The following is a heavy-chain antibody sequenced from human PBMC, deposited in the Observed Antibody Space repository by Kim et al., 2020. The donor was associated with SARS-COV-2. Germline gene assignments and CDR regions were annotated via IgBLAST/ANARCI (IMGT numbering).Heavy chain of an antibody. D-gene: IGHD6-19*01. Sequence: SVKGRFTISRDNSKNSLYLQMNSLRTEDTALYYCAKELTPVGGWYGGFDYWGQGTLVTVSS. CDR3: AKELTPVGGWYGGFDY. V-gene: IGHV3-43*01. J-gene: IGHJ4*02.